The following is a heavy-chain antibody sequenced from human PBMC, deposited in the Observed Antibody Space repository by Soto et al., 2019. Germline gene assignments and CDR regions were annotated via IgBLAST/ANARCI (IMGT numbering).Heavy chain of an antibody. CDR2: IHYSGSI. Sequence: PSETLSLTCTVSGGSISYEYYHWTLIRQSPGKGLEWIGYIHYSGSIIYNPSFKSRVTISVDTSKNQFSLQLSSVTAADTAVYFCAREDDGGDRDYYGLEVWGQGTTVTVSS. CDR1: GGSISYEYYH. V-gene: IGHV4-30-4*08. D-gene: IGHD2-21*02. CDR3: AREDDGGDRDYYGLEV. J-gene: IGHJ6*02.